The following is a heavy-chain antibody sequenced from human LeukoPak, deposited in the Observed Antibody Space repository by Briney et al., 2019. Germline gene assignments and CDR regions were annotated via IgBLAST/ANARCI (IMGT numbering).Heavy chain of an antibody. CDR1: GYTFTGYY. J-gene: IGHJ3*02. CDR3: ARDVSSLERNDAFDI. V-gene: IGHV1-2*02. D-gene: IGHD5/OR15-5a*01. CDR2: INPNSGVT. Sequence: ASVKVSCKASGYTFTGYYIHWVRQAPGQGLEWMGWINPNSGVTNYAQKFQGRVTMTRDTSISTVYMELSSLISDDTVVYYCARDVSSLERNDAFDIWGEGTMLTVSS.